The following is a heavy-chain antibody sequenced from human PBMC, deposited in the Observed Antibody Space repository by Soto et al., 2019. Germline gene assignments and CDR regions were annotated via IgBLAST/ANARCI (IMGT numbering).Heavy chain of an antibody. CDR3: ARGSGSPLPLDC. D-gene: IGHD1-26*01. Sequence: GGSLRLSCAASGFTFSSYWMSWVRQAPGKGLECVASINYDGTDKYYVDSVKGRFVVSRDNAKDSLYLQMNSLRAEDAAVYYCARGSGSPLPLDCWAQGTLVTVSS. CDR2: INYDGTDK. CDR1: GFTFSSYW. V-gene: IGHV3-7*01. J-gene: IGHJ4*02.